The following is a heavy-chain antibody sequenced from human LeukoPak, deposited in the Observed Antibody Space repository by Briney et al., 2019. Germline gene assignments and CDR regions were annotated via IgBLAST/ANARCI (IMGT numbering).Heavy chain of an antibody. CDR3: ATLSTTGTSDYYYYYGMDV. V-gene: IGHV3-23*01. D-gene: IGHD1-1*01. CDR2: ISGSGGST. J-gene: IGHJ6*02. Sequence: GGSLRLSCAASGFTFSSYAMSWVRQAPGEGLEWVSAISGSGGSTYYADSVKGRFTISRDNSKNTLYLQMNSLRAEDTAVYYCATLSTTGTSDYYYYYGMDVWGQGTTVTVSS. CDR1: GFTFSSYA.